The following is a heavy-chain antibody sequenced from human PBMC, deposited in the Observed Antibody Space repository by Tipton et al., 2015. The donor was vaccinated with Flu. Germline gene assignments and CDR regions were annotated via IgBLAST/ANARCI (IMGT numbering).Heavy chain of an antibody. V-gene: IGHV4-39*07. CDR2: IYHSGST. J-gene: IGHJ1*01. D-gene: IGHD6-19*01. CDR1: GGSINRSHYY. CDR3: AREKDSSGSEYFQH. Sequence: TLSLTCTVSGGSINRSHYYWGWIRQPPGKGLEWIGSIYHSGSTFYHPSLKSRVTISVDTSKNQFSLKLSSVTAADTAVYYCAREKDSSGSEYFQHWGQGTLVTVSS.